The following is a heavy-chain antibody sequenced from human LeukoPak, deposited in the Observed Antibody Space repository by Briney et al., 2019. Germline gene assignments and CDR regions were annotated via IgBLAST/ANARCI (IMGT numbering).Heavy chain of an antibody. CDR2: ISWNSGSI. V-gene: IGHV3-9*01. J-gene: IGHJ6*02. CDR3: AKDLLRYFDRYYYGMDV. Sequence: PGGSLRLSCAASGFTFDDYAMHWVRQAPGKGLEWVSGISWNSGSIGYADSVKGRFTISRDNAKNSLYLQMNSLRAEDTALYYCAKDLLRYFDRYYYGMDVWGQGTLIPVSS. D-gene: IGHD3-9*01. CDR1: GFTFDDYA.